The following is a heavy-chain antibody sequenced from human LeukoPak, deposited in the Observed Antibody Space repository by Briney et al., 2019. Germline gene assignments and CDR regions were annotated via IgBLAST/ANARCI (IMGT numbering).Heavy chain of an antibody. Sequence: GGSLRLSCAASGFTFSSYGMHWVRQAPGKGLEWVAVISYDGSNKYYADSVKGRFTISRDNSKNTLYLQMNSLRAEDTAVYYCARDVNWNDVTLDYWGQGTLVTVS. D-gene: IGHD1-1*01. V-gene: IGHV3-30*03. CDR2: ISYDGSNK. J-gene: IGHJ4*02. CDR3: ARDVNWNDVTLDY. CDR1: GFTFSSYG.